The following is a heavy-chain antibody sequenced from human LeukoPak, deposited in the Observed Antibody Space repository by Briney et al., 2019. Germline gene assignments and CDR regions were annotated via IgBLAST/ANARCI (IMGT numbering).Heavy chain of an antibody. Sequence: SETLSLTCTVSGGSISSYYWSWIRQPPGKGLEWIGHIYYSGSTNYNPSLKSRVTISVDTSKNQFSLKLSSVTAADTAVYYCARLAKFYYDSSGYVDYWGQGTLVTVSS. J-gene: IGHJ4*02. D-gene: IGHD3-22*01. CDR2: IYYSGST. V-gene: IGHV4-59*08. CDR1: GGSISSYY. CDR3: ARLAKFYYDSSGYVDY.